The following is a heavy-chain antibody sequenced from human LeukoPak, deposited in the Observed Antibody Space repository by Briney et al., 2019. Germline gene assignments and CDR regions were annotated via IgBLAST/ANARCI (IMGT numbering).Heavy chain of an antibody. V-gene: IGHV1-69*06. Sequence: SVKVSCTASGCTFSSYAISWVRQAPGQGLEWMGGIIAIFGTANYAKTFKGRVTITADKSTSTAYMELSRLRSEETAVYYCASAAASYGSGSYVDYWGQGTLVTVSS. CDR3: ASAAASYGSGSYVDY. D-gene: IGHD3-10*01. J-gene: IGHJ4*02. CDR2: IIAIFGTA. CDR1: GCTFSSYA.